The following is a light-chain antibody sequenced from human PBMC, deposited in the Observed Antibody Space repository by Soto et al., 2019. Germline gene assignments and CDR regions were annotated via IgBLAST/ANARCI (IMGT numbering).Light chain of an antibody. CDR1: SSNIGAGYD. CDR3: QVWDSISDHWV. V-gene: IGLV1-40*01. J-gene: IGLJ3*02. Sequence: QSVLTQPPSLSGAPGQRVTISCTGSSSNIGAGYDVHWYQQLPGTAPKLLIYGNNNRPSGVPDRFSGAKSGTSASLAITGLQAEDEADYYCQVWDSISDHWVFGGGTKLTVL. CDR2: GNN.